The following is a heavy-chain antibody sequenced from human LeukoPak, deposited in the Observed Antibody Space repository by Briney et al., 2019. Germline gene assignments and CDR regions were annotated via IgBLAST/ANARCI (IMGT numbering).Heavy chain of an antibody. D-gene: IGHD4-17*01. Sequence: GASVKVSCKASGGTFSSYAISWVRQAPGQGLEWMGWISAYNGNTNYAQKLQGRVTMTTDTSTSTAYMELRSLRSDDTAVYYCARDDYGDYPWDYWGQGTLVTVSS. CDR2: ISAYNGNT. J-gene: IGHJ4*02. CDR3: ARDDYGDYPWDY. V-gene: IGHV1-18*01. CDR1: GGTFSSYA.